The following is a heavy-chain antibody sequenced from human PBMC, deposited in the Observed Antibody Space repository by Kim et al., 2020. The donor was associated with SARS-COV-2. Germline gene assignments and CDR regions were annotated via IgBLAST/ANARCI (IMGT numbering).Heavy chain of an antibody. Sequence: SETLSLTCTISGGSISNYYWSWIRQPPGKGLEWIGYIYSSGTTYYSPSHKSRLSISIDRPKNQFSLKLNAATAADTAVYYCARDGAFEIWGQGTMVTVSS. CDR1: GGSISNYY. J-gene: IGHJ3*02. CDR3: ARDGAFEI. CDR2: IYSSGTT. V-gene: IGHV4-59*01.